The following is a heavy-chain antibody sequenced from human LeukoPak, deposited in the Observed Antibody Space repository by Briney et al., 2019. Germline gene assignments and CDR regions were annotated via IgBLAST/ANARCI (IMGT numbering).Heavy chain of an antibody. Sequence: GASVKVSCKASGYTFTSYGISWVRQAPGQGLEWMGWISAYNGNTNYAQKLQGRVTMTTDTSTSTPYMELRSLRSDATAVYYCARDLTGTTNWFDPWGQGTLVTVSS. CDR3: ARDLTGTTNWFDP. CDR1: GYTFTSYG. CDR2: ISAYNGNT. V-gene: IGHV1-18*01. D-gene: IGHD1-20*01. J-gene: IGHJ5*02.